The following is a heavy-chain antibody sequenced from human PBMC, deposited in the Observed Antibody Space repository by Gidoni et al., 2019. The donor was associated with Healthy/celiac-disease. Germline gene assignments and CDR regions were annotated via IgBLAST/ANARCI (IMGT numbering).Heavy chain of an antibody. D-gene: IGHD3-3*01. Sequence: QVQLQESGPGLVKPSETLSLTCTVPGGSISRYYWSWLRQPPGKELEWIGYIYYSGSTNYNPSLKSRVTISVDTSKNQFSLKLSSVTAADTAVYYCARHGEYDFWSGYPYYYYGMDVWGQGTTVTVSS. CDR3: ARHGEYDFWSGYPYYYYGMDV. CDR2: IYYSGST. V-gene: IGHV4-59*08. J-gene: IGHJ6*02. CDR1: GGSISRYY.